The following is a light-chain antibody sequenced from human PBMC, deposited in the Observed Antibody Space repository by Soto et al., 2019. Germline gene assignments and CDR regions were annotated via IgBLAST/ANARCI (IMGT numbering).Light chain of an antibody. CDR2: GAS. V-gene: IGKV1-33*01. Sequence: DIQMTQSPSSLSASVGDRVTITCQASHDINKYLNWYQQKLGRAPNLLIYGASNLETGVPSRFSGSGSGTYFTLTISSLQPEDSATYYCQQYDNLYTFGLGTKVEIK. J-gene: IGKJ2*01. CDR3: QQYDNLYT. CDR1: HDINKY.